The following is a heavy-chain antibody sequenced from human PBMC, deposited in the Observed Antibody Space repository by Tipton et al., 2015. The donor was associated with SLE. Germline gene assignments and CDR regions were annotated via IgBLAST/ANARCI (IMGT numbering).Heavy chain of an antibody. CDR1: GDSLSTGDFS. V-gene: IGHV4-30-2*01. Sequence: LVKPSETLSLTCLVSGDSLSTGDFSCNWVRQPLGKGLEYIGYIYRSGKTYYTPSLRSRVTMSVDRSINHFSLKPTSVTAADTAVYYCAREGRDGYNPLGMDVWGQGTTVTVSS. CDR2: IYRSGKT. CDR3: AREGRDGYNPLGMDV. J-gene: IGHJ6*02. D-gene: IGHD5-24*01.